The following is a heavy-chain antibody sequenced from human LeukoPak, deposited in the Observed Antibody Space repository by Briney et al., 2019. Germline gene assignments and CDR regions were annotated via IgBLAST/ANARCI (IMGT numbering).Heavy chain of an antibody. Sequence: GGSLRLSCGASGFNFSNYEMKWVRQAPGKGREWTSYISDSGETTYYADSVKGRFTISRDNAKNSVFLQIDSLRAEDTAVYYCARDTSIVGVTGAGFDYWGQGTLVTVSS. CDR1: GFNFSNYE. CDR2: ISDSGETT. J-gene: IGHJ4*02. D-gene: IGHD1-26*01. CDR3: ARDTSIVGVTGAGFDY. V-gene: IGHV3-48*03.